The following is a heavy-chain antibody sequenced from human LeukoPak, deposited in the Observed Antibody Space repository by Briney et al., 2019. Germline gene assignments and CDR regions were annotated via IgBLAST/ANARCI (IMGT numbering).Heavy chain of an antibody. CDR2: IYTSGST. CDR3: ARDDYGGNSPPPYYYYGMDV. Sequence: TLSLTCTVSGGSISSGSYYWSWIRQPAGKGLEWIGRIYTSGSTNYNPSLKSRVTISVDTSKNQFSLKLSSVTAADTAVYYCARDDYGGNSPPPYYYYGMDVWGQGTTVTVSS. J-gene: IGHJ6*02. D-gene: IGHD4-23*01. CDR1: GGSISSGSYY. V-gene: IGHV4-61*02.